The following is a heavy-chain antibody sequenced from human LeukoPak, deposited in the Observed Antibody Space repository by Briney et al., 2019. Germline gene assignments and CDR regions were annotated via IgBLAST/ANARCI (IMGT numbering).Heavy chain of an antibody. J-gene: IGHJ4*02. Sequence: GGSLRLSCAASGFTFSSYAMSWVRQAPGKGLEWVSVISNSGYTTYYADSVKGRFTISRDNSRDTLYLHMNSLRAEDTAVYYCARVPGSYYVDFDYWGQGILVTVSS. CDR1: GFTFSSYA. CDR2: ISNSGYTT. D-gene: IGHD3-10*01. CDR3: ARVPGSYYVDFDY. V-gene: IGHV3-23*01.